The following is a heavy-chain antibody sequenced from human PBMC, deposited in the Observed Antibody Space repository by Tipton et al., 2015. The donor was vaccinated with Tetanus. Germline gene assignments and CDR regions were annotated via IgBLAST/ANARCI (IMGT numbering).Heavy chain of an antibody. CDR1: GFSFSNYA. J-gene: IGHJ4*02. Sequence: GSLRLSCAASGFSFSNYAMSWVRQAPGKGLEWVSAISPSSDATFHADSVKGRLIISRDNTKDTLYLQMNNLRAEDTAVYYCATQLRAGAYGSPLEYCGQGSLVTVSS. CDR2: ISPSSDAT. CDR3: ATQLRAGAYGSPLEY. D-gene: IGHD4-17*01. V-gene: IGHV3-23*01.